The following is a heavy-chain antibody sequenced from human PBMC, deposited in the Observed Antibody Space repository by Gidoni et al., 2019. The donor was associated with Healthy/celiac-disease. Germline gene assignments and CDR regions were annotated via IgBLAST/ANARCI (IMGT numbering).Heavy chain of an antibody. J-gene: IGHJ4*02. D-gene: IGHD3-22*01. V-gene: IGHV3-64D*06. CDR3: VKQGGYGPFDY. CDR2: ISSNGGST. CDR1: GCTFSSYA. Sequence: EVQLVESGGGLVQPGGSLRLSCSASGCTFSSYAMHWVRQAPGKGLEYVSAISSNGGSTYYADSVKGRFTISRDNSKNTLYLQMSSLRAEDTAVYYCVKQGGYGPFDYWGQGTLVTVSS.